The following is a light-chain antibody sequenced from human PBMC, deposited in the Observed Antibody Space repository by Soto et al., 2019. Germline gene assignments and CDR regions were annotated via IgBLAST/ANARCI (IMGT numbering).Light chain of an antibody. CDR3: QSYDNSLTGTYV. CDR2: GNT. V-gene: IGLV1-40*01. Sequence: QSVLTQPPSVSGAPGQRVTIPCTGSSSNIGAGYGVHWYQQFPGTAPKLLIYGNTNRPSGVPARFSASKSGTSAFLAITGLQAEDEADYYCQSYDNSLTGTYVFGTGTKLTVL. J-gene: IGLJ1*01. CDR1: SSNIGAGYG.